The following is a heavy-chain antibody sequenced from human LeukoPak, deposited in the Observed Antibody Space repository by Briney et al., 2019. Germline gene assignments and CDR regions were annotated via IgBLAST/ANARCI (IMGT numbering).Heavy chain of an antibody. D-gene: IGHD5-18*01. V-gene: IGHV4-34*01. J-gene: IGHJ6*03. CDR1: GYPISTGYY. Sequence: SETLSLTCTVSGYPISTGYYWSWIRQPPGKGLEWIGEINHSGSTNYNPSLKSRVTVSVDTSKNQFSLKLSSVTAADTAVYYCARHQRGYSLVLGYYYYMDVWGKGTTVTISS. CDR2: INHSGST. CDR3: ARHQRGYSLVLGYYYYMDV.